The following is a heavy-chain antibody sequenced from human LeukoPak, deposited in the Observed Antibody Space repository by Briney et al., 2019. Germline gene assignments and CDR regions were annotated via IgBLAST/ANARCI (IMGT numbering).Heavy chain of an antibody. Sequence: SETLSLTCAVYGGSFSGYYWSWIRQPPGKGLEWIGEINHSGSTNYNPSLKSRVTISVDTSKNQFSLKLSSVTAADTAVYYCVRGHCSGGSCYLYNYWGQGTLVTVSS. D-gene: IGHD2-15*01. J-gene: IGHJ4*02. V-gene: IGHV4-34*01. CDR1: GGSFSGYY. CDR2: INHSGST. CDR3: VRGHCSGGSCYLYNY.